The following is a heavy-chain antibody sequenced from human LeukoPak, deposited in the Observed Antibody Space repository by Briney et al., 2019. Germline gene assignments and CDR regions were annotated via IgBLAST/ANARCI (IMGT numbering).Heavy chain of an antibody. CDR1: GGSISSFY. V-gene: IGHV4-59*01. CDR2: ISYSEST. J-gene: IGHJ3*02. D-gene: IGHD2-8*01. CDR3: ARDKGVPHAIDI. Sequence: SETLSLTCSVSGGSISSFYWSWIRQPPGKGLEYIGYISYSESTRYNPSLKSRATISVDTSRNQFCLKLTSVTAADTAVYYCARDKGVPHAIDIWGQGRMVTVSS.